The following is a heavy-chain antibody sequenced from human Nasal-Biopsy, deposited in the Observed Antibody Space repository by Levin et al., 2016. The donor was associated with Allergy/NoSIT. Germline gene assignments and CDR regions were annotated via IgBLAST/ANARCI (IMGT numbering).Heavy chain of an antibody. D-gene: IGHD1-26*01. J-gene: IGHJ4*02. CDR1: GYRFTSYT. V-gene: IGHV1-18*04. CDR3: VRDISLIVGAPTRIDY. Sequence: ASVKVSCKASGYRFTSYTICWVRQAPGQGLEWMGRISANHANTNEAQKFRGRVTLTTDTSTTTAYMELGSLTSDDTAVYYCVRDISLIVGAPTRIDYWGQGTLVTVSS. CDR2: ISANHANT.